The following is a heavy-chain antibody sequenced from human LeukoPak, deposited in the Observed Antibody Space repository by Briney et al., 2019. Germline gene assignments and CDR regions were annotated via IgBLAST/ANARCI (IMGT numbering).Heavy chain of an antibody. Sequence: GGSLRLSCAASGFIFDDYAMHWVRHAPGKGLEWVSGISWNSGSICYADSVKGRFTISRDNAKNSLYLQMNSLRAEDTALYYCAKLTYSSIVVRRDAFDIWGQGTMVTVSS. CDR2: ISWNSGSI. D-gene: IGHD6-13*01. J-gene: IGHJ3*02. CDR3: AKLTYSSIVVRRDAFDI. V-gene: IGHV3-9*01. CDR1: GFIFDDYA.